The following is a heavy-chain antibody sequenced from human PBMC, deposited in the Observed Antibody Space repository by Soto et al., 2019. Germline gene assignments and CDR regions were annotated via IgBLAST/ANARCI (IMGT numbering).Heavy chain of an antibody. D-gene: IGHD5-18*01. J-gene: IGHJ6*02. CDR2: ISSSSSTI. CDR3: ARDNEYSYGSLGYYYYGMDV. Sequence: PGGSLRLSCAASGFTFSDYYMSWISQAPGKGLEWVSYISSSSSTIYYADSVKGRFTISRDNAKNSLYLQMNSLRDEDTAVYYCARDNEYSYGSLGYYYYGMDVWGQGTTVTVSS. V-gene: IGHV3-11*04. CDR1: GFTFSDYY.